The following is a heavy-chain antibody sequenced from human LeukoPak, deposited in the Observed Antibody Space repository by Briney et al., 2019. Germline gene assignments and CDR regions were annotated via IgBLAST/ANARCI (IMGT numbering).Heavy chain of an antibody. CDR3: AKDPQWELPSPFDH. J-gene: IGHJ4*02. V-gene: IGHV3-23*01. D-gene: IGHD1-26*01. CDR1: GFTFSNYA. Sequence: PGRSLRLSCAASGFTFSNYAMSWVRQAPGKGLEWVSAISGSGDSTYYADSVKGRFSISRDNSKNTLYLLMNSLRAEDTAVYYCAKDPQWELPSPFDHWGQGTLVTVSS. CDR2: ISGSGDST.